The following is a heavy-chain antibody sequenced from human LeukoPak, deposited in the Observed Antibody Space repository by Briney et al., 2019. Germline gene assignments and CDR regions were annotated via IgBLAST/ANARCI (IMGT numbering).Heavy chain of an antibody. V-gene: IGHV3-74*01. CDR1: GFTFSSYW. J-gene: IGHJ4*02. D-gene: IGHD6-6*01. CDR3: AKESRYSSSLDY. Sequence: PGGSLRLSCAASGFTFSSYWMHWVRQAPGKGLVWVSRINSDGSSTSYADSVKGRFTISRDNSKNTLYLQMNSLRAEDTAVYYCAKESRYSSSLDYWGQGTLVTVSS. CDR2: INSDGSST.